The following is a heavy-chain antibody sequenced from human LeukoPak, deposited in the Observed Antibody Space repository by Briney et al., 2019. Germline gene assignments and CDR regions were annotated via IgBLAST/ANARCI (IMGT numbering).Heavy chain of an antibody. CDR2: IIPIFGTA. CDR1: GGTFSSYA. J-gene: IGHJ5*02. CDR3: ARNPQQLVRNNWFDP. V-gene: IGHV1-69*13. Sequence: GASVKVSCKASGGTFSSYAISWVRQAPGQGLEWMGGIIPIFGTANYAQKFQGRVTITADESTSTAYMELSSLRSEDTAVYYCARNPQQLVRNNWFDPWGEGTLVTVSS. D-gene: IGHD6-13*01.